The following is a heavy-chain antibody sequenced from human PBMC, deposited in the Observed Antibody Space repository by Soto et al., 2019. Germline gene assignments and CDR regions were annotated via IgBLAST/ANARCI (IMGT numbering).Heavy chain of an antibody. V-gene: IGHV1-2*02. CDR2: INPNSGGT. Sequence: GASVKVSCKASGYTFTGYYMHRVRQAPGQGLEWMGWINPNSGGTNYAQKFQGRVTMTRDTSISTAYMELSRLGSDDTAVYYCARGLTYYYDSSGLVYFDYWGQGTLVTVSS. D-gene: IGHD3-22*01. J-gene: IGHJ4*02. CDR3: ARGLTYYYDSSGLVYFDY. CDR1: GYTFTGYY.